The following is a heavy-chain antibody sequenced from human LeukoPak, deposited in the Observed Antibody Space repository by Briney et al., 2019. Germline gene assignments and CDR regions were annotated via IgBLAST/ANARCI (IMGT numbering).Heavy chain of an antibody. CDR3: AKDPSSSWFGDYFDY. V-gene: IGHV1-3*03. D-gene: IGHD6-13*01. CDR1: GYTFTSSA. J-gene: IGHJ4*02. CDR2: INAGNGNT. Sequence: AASVKVSCKASGYTFTSSAMHWVRQAPGQRLEWMGWINAGNGNTKYSQEFQGRVTITRDTSASTVYMELSSLRSEDTAVYYCAKDPSSSWFGDYFDYWGQGTLVTVSS.